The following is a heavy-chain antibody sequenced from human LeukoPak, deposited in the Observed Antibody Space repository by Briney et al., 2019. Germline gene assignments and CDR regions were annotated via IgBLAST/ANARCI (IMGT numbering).Heavy chain of an antibody. Sequence: SQTLSLTCTVSGGFIRSYYWSWIRQPPGKGLEWIGFIYYTGSTNYNPSLKSRVTISIDTSTNQFSLKLSSVTAADTAVYYCARVGGATFDYWGQGTLVTVSS. CDR1: GGFIRSYY. V-gene: IGHV4-59*01. D-gene: IGHD3-10*01. CDR2: IYYTGST. J-gene: IGHJ4*02. CDR3: ARVGGATFDY.